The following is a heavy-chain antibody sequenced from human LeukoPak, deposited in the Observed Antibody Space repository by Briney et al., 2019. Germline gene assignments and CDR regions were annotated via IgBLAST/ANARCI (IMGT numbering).Heavy chain of an antibody. CDR1: GYTFTSYG. V-gene: IGHV1-18*01. CDR2: ISAYNGNT. Sequence: ASVKVSCKASGYTFTSYGISWVRQAPGQGLEWMGWISAYNGNTNYAQKLQGRVTMTTDTSTSTAYMELRSLRSDDTAVYYCARAPRYCSSTSCYTVGVRFDPWGQGTLVTVSS. D-gene: IGHD2-2*02. CDR3: ARAPRYCSSTSCYTVGVRFDP. J-gene: IGHJ5*02.